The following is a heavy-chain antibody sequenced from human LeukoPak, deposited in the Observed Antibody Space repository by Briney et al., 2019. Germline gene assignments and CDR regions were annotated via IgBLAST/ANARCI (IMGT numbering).Heavy chain of an antibody. J-gene: IGHJ3*02. D-gene: IGHD3-10*01. CDR1: GYTFTSYY. CDR3: ASRSSGRPFDI. Sequence: GESLKISCKGSGYTFTSYYMHWVRQAPGQGLEWMGIINPSGGSTSYAQKFQGRVTMTRDMSTSTVYMELSSLRSEDTAVYYCASRSSGRPFDIWGQGTMVTVSS. V-gene: IGHV1-46*01. CDR2: INPSGGST.